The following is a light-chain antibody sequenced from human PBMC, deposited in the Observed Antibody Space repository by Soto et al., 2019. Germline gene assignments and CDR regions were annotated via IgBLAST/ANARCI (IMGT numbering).Light chain of an antibody. J-gene: IGLJ1*01. Sequence: QSVLTQPPSVSGAPGQRVTISCTGSSSNIGAGYDVHWYQQLPGTAPKLLIYGNSNRPSGVPDRFSGSKSGTSASLAITGLQAEDEADYYCQSYDSSLSGGAFGTGTKVT. V-gene: IGLV1-40*01. CDR3: QSYDSSLSGGA. CDR1: SSNIGAGYD. CDR2: GNS.